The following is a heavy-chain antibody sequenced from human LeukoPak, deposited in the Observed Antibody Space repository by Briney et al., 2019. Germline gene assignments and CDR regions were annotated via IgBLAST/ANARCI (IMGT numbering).Heavy chain of an antibody. CDR2: INSDGTST. CDR1: GFTFSSYW. D-gene: IGHD3-10*01. CDR3: TRVSSKGSGGFDAFDI. V-gene: IGHV3-74*01. J-gene: IGHJ3*02. Sequence: GGSLRLSCAASGFTFSSYWMHWVRQAPGKGLVWVSRINSDGTSTRYADSVKGRFTISRENAKNSLYLQMNSLRAGDTAMYYCTRVSSKGSGGFDAFDIWGQGTMVTVSS.